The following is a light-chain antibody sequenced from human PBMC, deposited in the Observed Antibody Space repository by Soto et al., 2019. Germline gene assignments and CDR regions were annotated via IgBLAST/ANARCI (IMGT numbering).Light chain of an antibody. CDR2: AAS. J-gene: IGKJ2*02. Sequence: DIQMTQSPSSLSASVGDRVTITCRATQSIRNYLNWYQQKPGKAPKVLISAASSLQSGVPSRFSGSGSGTDFTLTIISLQPEEFTTYYCQQTYSTPCTFGQGTKLEVK. V-gene: IGKV1-39*01. CDR1: QSIRNY. CDR3: QQTYSTPCT.